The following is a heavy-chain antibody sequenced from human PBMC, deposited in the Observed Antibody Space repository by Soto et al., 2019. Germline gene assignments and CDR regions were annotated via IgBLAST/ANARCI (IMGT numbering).Heavy chain of an antibody. CDR3: ARGFYCSSTSCLPTPSKSFDY. CDR2: IYSGGST. J-gene: IGHJ4*02. D-gene: IGHD2-2*01. V-gene: IGHV3-66*01. CDR1: GFTVSSNY. Sequence: GGSLRLSCAASGFTVSSNYMSWVRQAPGKGLEWVSVIYSGGSTYYADSVKGRFTISRDNSKNTLYLQMNSLRAEDTAVYYCARGFYCSSTSCLPTPSKSFDYWGQGTLVTVSS.